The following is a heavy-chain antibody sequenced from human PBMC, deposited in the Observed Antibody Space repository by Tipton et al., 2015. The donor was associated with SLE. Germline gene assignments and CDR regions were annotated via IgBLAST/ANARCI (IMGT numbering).Heavy chain of an antibody. V-gene: IGHV4-59*06. Sequence: LSLTCTVSGGSISTYYWSWIRQPPGKGLEWIGYIYYSGSTYYNPSLQSRLTMSVDTSRNQFSLKLTSVTAADTAVYFCARFDYSNWDDYWGQGTLVTVSS. J-gene: IGHJ4*02. CDR2: IYYSGST. CDR1: GGSISTYY. D-gene: IGHD4-11*01. CDR3: ARFDYSNWDDY.